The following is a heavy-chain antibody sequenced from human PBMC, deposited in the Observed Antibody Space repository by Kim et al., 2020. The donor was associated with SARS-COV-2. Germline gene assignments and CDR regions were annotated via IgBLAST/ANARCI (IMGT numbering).Heavy chain of an antibody. D-gene: IGHD3-10*01. CDR2: IYYSGST. CDR3: ARYGELWFGEHTDPYFDY. CDR1: GGSISSYY. Sequence: SETLSLTCTVSGGSISSYYWSWIRQPPGKGLEWIGYIYYSGSTNYNPSLKSRVTISVDTSKNQFSLKLSSVTAADTAVYYCARYGELWFGEHTDPYFDYWGQGTLVTVSS. J-gene: IGHJ4*02. V-gene: IGHV4-59*13.